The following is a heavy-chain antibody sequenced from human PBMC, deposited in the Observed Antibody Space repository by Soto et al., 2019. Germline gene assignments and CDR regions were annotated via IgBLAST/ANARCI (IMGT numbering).Heavy chain of an antibody. V-gene: IGHV3-23*01. J-gene: IGHJ3*02. CDR3: AKDEVFLLAQAAMGDPVLAFEI. D-gene: IGHD2-2*01. CDR1: GFTFSSYA. CDR2: ISGSGGST. Sequence: AGSLRLSCAASGFTFSSYAISWARQAPGKGLEWVSAISGSGGSTYYADSVKGRFTISRDNSKNTLYLQMNRLRAEDTAVYYCAKDEVFLLAQAAMGDPVLAFEIWGKGTMVPGS.